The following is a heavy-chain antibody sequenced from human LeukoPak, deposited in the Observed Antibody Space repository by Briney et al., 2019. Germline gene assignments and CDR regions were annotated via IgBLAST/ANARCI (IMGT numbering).Heavy chain of an antibody. Sequence: ASVKVSCKASGYTFTSYGISWVRQAPGQGLEWMGWIRTYNGNTNYAQKLQGRVTMTTDTSTSTAYMELRSLRSGDTAVYYCARGPNDSSGYYYEPARYWGQGTLVTVSS. V-gene: IGHV1-18*01. CDR2: IRTYNGNT. CDR3: ARGPNDSSGYYYEPARY. J-gene: IGHJ4*02. CDR1: GYTFTSYG. D-gene: IGHD3-22*01.